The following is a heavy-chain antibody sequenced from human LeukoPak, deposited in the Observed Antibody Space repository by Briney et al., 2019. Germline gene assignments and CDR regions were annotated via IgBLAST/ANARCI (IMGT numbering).Heavy chain of an antibody. CDR1: GGSISSYY. J-gene: IGHJ4*02. D-gene: IGHD6-19*01. CDR2: IYYSGST. CDR3: ARDRWAGIGYYFDY. Sequence: NSSETLSLTCTVSGGSISSYYWSWIRQPPGKGLEWLGYIYYSGSTNYNPSLKSRVTISVDTSKNQFSLKLSSVTAADTAVYYCARDRWAGIGYYFDYWGQGTLVTVSS. V-gene: IGHV4-59*01.